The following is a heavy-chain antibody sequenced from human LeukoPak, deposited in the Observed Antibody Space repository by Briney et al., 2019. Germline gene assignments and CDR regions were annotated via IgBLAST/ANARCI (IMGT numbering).Heavy chain of an antibody. CDR2: GYHSGSA. J-gene: IGHJ4*02. CDR3: ARDVGTALVTGDY. V-gene: IGHV4-4*02. Sequence: PSRTLSLTCGVSGGSISSNNWWSWVGHPPGQGLEWIGEGYHSGSANYHPSLKSRLTISVDKSKNQLSLKLISVTAADTAVYYCARDVGTALVTGDYWGERSLVTDSS. D-gene: IGHD5-18*01. CDR1: GGSISSNNW.